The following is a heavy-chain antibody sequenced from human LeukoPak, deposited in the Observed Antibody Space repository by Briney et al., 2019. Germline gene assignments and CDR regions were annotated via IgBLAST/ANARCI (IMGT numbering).Heavy chain of an antibody. J-gene: IGHJ6*03. D-gene: IGHD2-21*02. CDR2: IKSEADGGAT. Sequence: GGSLRLSCAASGFSFSDAWMSWVRQAPGKGLEWVGRIKSEADGGATGYAAPVKDRFTISRDDSKNTLYLQMDSLKTEDTGVYYCSRYRGGDCWNHYNYYLDVWGKGTMVTVSS. CDR1: GFSFSDAW. V-gene: IGHV3-15*01. CDR3: SRYRGGDCWNHYNYYLDV.